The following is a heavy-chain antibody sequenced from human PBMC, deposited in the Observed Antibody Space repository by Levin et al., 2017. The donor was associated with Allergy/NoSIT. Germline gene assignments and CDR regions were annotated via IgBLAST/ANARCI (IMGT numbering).Heavy chain of an antibody. Sequence: SETLSLTCTVSGGSISSYYWSWVRQPPGKGLEWIGYIYYSGSTNYNPSLKSRVTISVDTSKNQFSLKLSSVTAADTAVYYCARDDGYSSGWYLFDYWGQGTLVTVSS. CDR1: GGSISSYY. V-gene: IGHV4-59*01. J-gene: IGHJ4*02. CDR3: ARDDGYSSGWYLFDY. D-gene: IGHD6-19*01. CDR2: IYYSGST.